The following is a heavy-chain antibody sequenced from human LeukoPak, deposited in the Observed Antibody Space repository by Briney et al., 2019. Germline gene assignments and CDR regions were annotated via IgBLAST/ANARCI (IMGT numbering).Heavy chain of an antibody. CDR3: ARETQLYCSSTSCYAFDY. D-gene: IGHD2-2*01. J-gene: IGHJ4*02. Sequence: GGSLRLSCAASGFTFSSYSMNWVRQAPGKGLEWVSSISSSSSYIYYADSVKGRFTISRDNAKNSLYLQMNSLRAEDTAVYYCARETQLYCSSTSCYAFDYWGQGTLVTVSS. V-gene: IGHV3-21*01. CDR1: GFTFSSYS. CDR2: ISSSSSYI.